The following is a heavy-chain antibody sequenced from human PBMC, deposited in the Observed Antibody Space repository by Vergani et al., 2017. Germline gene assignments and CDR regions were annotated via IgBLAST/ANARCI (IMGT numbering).Heavy chain of an antibody. Sequence: QVQLVQSGAEVKKPGSSVKVSCKASGGTFSSYTISWVRQAPGQGLEWMGRIIPILGIANYAQKFQGSVTITADKSTSTAYMELSSLRSEDTAVYYCARDPPGIVGVHWFDPWSQGTLVTVSS. CDR1: GGTFSSYT. V-gene: IGHV1-69*08. J-gene: IGHJ5*02. CDR2: IIPILGIA. CDR3: ARDPPGIVGVHWFDP. D-gene: IGHD1-26*01.